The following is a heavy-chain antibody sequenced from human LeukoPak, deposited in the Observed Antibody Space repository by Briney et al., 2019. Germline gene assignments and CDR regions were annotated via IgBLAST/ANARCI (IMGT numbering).Heavy chain of an antibody. J-gene: IGHJ4*02. CDR1: GFTFSSYA. Sequence: PGGSLRLSCAASGFTFSSYAMHWVRQAPGKGLEYVSGISTNGGSTYYADSVKGRFTISRDNSKNTLYLQMGSLRAEDMAVYYCARAYTMYSGSYWPFDYWGQGTLVTVSS. CDR3: ARAYTMYSGSYWPFDY. D-gene: IGHD1-26*01. CDR2: ISTNGGST. V-gene: IGHV3-64*02.